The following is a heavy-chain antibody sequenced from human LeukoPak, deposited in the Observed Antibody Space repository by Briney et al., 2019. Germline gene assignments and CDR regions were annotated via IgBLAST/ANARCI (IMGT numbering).Heavy chain of an antibody. J-gene: IGHJ5*02. Sequence: SETLSLTCTVSGGSISSNSYYWGWIRQPPGKGLEWIGRIYYRGSTFYNPSLKSRVNISLDTPKNQFSLTLSSVTAADTAVYYCARAQVVAATSVDPWGRGTMVTV. CDR1: GGSISSNSYY. CDR3: ARAQVVAATSVDP. V-gene: IGHV4-39*07. D-gene: IGHD2-15*01. CDR2: IYYRGST.